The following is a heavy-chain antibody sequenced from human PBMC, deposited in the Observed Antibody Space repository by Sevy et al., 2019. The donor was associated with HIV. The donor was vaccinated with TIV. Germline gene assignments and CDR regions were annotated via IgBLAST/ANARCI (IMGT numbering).Heavy chain of an antibody. J-gene: IGHJ5*02. CDR2: INPNSGGT. CDR1: GYTFTGYY. CDR3: AGIAAAGKWADWFDP. D-gene: IGHD6-13*01. V-gene: IGHV1-2*02. Sequence: GASVKVSCKASGYTFTGYYMHWVRQAPGQGLEWMGWINPNSGGTNYAQKFQGRVTMTRDTSISTAYMELSRLRSDDTAVYYSAGIAAAGKWADWFDPWGQGTLVTVSS.